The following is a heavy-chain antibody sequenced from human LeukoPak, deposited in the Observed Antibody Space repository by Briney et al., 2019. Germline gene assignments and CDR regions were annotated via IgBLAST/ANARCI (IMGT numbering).Heavy chain of an antibody. D-gene: IGHD3-3*02. CDR2: IYYSGST. J-gene: IGHJ4*02. CDR1: GGSISSYY. Sequence: SETLSLTCTVSGGSISSYYWSWIRQPPGKGLEWIGYIYYSGSTNYNPSLKSRVTISVDTPKNQFSLKLSSVTAADTAVYYCARQRADRIFGVVMGFGLDYWGRGTLVTVSS. V-gene: IGHV4-59*12. CDR3: ARQRADRIFGVVMGFGLDY.